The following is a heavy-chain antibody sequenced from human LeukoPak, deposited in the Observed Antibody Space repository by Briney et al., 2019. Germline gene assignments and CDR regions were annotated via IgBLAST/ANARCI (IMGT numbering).Heavy chain of an antibody. CDR1: GGSISSYY. D-gene: IGHD3-3*01. CDR2: IYYSGST. CDR3: ARVKVGFGVVTTYYFDS. V-gene: IGHV4-59*01. Sequence: PSETLSLTCTVSGGSISSYYWSWIRQPPGKGLEWIGCIYYSGSTNSNPSLKSRVSISVDTSKNQFSLKLSSVTAADTAVYYCARVKVGFGVVTTYYFDSWGQGTLVTVSS. J-gene: IGHJ4*02.